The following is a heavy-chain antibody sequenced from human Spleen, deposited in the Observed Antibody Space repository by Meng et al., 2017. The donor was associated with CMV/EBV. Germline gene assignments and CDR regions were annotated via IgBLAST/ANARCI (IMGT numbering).Heavy chain of an antibody. CDR2: IWNDGINK. V-gene: IGHV3-33*06. CDR1: GVTFSKEG. J-gene: IGHJ4*02. D-gene: IGHD1-26*01. Sequence: SGVTFSKEGMQWGGQAPGKGLEWGAVIWNDGINKFYADSVKGRFTISRDNSKNTNYLQMNRLRVEDTAVYFCAKGQQWDLPPGFDYWGQGTLVTVSS. CDR3: AKGQQWDLPPGFDY.